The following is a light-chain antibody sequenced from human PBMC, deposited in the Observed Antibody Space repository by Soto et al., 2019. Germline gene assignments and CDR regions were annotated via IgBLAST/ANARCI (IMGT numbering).Light chain of an antibody. V-gene: IGLV2-14*03. CDR2: DVG. CDR3: SSYTSSRAYV. J-gene: IGLJ1*01. Sequence: QSVLTQPASVSGSPGQSITISCTGTSSDVGGYNYVSWYQQHPGKGPKLLIYDVGNRPSGVSSRFSGSKSGDTASLTISGLQAEDEADYYCSSYTSSRAYVFGIGTKVTVL. CDR1: SSDVGGYNY.